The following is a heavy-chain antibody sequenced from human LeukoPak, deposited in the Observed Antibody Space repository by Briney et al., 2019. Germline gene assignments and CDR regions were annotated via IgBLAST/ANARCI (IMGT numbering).Heavy chain of an antibody. J-gene: IGHJ6*03. V-gene: IGHV4-39*01. Sequence: PSETLSLTCTVSGGSISSSSYYWGWIRQPPGKGLEWIGNIYYSGNTYYNPSLKSRVTISVDTSKNQFSLKLNSVTAADTAEYYCARQDCSSTSCNYYFYYYMDVWGKGTTVTVSS. CDR1: GGSISSSSYY. D-gene: IGHD2-2*01. CDR2: IYYSGNT. CDR3: ARQDCSSTSCNYYFYYYMDV.